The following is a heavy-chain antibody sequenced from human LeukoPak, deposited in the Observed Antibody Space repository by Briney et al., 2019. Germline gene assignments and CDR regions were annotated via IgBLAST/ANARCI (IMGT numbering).Heavy chain of an antibody. CDR3: ARDGGGLGAFDI. CDR1: GFTFSSYG. Sequence: GGSLRLSCAASGFTFSSYGMHWVRQAPGKGLEWVAVIWYDGSNKYYADSVKGRFTISRDNSKNTLYLQTNSLRAEDTAVYYCARDGGGLGAFDIWGQGTMVTVSS. J-gene: IGHJ3*02. V-gene: IGHV3-33*01. D-gene: IGHD3-16*01. CDR2: IWYDGSNK.